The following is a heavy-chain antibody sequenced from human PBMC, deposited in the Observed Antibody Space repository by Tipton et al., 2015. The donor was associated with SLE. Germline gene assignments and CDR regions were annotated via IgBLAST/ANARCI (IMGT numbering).Heavy chain of an antibody. CDR3: ARSKRPVAFDI. J-gene: IGHJ3*02. CDR1: GFTFSSYG. CDR2: IWYDGSNK. Sequence: SLRLSCAASGFTFSSYGMHWVRQAPGKGLEWVAVIWYDGSNKYYAGSVKGRFTISRDNSKNTLYLQMNSLRAEDTAVYYCARSKRPVAFDIWGQGTMVTVSS. V-gene: IGHV3-33*01.